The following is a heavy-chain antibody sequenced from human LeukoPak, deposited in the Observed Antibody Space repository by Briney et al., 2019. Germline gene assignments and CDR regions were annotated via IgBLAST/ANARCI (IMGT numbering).Heavy chain of an antibody. CDR3: ARTHDYGDNGFYY. Sequence: SVHVSCQASRGTFSNYAISGLRPPPGRGGDGMGGIIPIFGTANYAQKFQGRVTITADKSTSTAYMELSSLRSEDTAVYYCARTHDYGDNGFYYWGQGTLVTVSS. D-gene: IGHD4-17*01. V-gene: IGHV1-69*06. CDR2: IIPIFGTA. J-gene: IGHJ5*01. CDR1: RGTFSNYA.